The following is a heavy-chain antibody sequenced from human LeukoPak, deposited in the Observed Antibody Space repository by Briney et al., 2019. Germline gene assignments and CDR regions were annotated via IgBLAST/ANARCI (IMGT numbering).Heavy chain of an antibody. CDR2: IKQDGREK. CDR1: GFTFSSYW. CDR3: ATSRGSWPDYFDY. J-gene: IGHJ4*02. Sequence: GGSLRLSCGASGFTFSSYWMSWVRQAPGKGLEWVANIKQDGREKYYVDSVKGRFTISRDNAKNSLYLQMDSLRGEDTAVYYCATSRGSWPDYFDYWGQGTLVTVSS. V-gene: IGHV3-7*01. D-gene: IGHD6-13*01.